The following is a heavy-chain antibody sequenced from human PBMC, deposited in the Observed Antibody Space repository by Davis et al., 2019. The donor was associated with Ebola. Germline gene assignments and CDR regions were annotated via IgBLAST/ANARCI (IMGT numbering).Heavy chain of an antibody. Sequence: GESLKISCVGSGFTFSAYSMNWVRQAPGRNLEWLASVTDSGNYIYYRDSVKGRFTISRDNAKNSLYLQMNSLRSEDTALYYCVKDLEQIVALPPTGFRGVQYGMDVWGKGTPVTVSS. J-gene: IGHJ6*04. CDR2: VTDSGNYI. CDR3: VKDLEQIVALPPTGFRGVQYGMDV. V-gene: IGHV3-21*04. CDR1: GFTFSAYS. D-gene: IGHD1/OR15-1a*01.